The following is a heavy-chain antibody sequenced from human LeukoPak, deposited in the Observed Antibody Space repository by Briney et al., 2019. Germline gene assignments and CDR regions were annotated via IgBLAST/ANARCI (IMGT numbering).Heavy chain of an antibody. D-gene: IGHD4-11*01. Sequence: SVKVSCKASGYTFTSYGISWVRQAPGQGLEWMGGIIPIFGTANYAQKFQGRVTITADESTSTAYMELSSLRSEDTAVYYCAREGYDYSRHFVYWGQGTLVTVSS. CDR1: GYTFTSYG. CDR2: IIPIFGTA. J-gene: IGHJ4*02. CDR3: AREGYDYSRHFVY. V-gene: IGHV1-69*13.